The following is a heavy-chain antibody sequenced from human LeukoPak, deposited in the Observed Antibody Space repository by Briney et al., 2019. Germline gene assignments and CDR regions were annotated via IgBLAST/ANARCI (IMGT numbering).Heavy chain of an antibody. V-gene: IGHV3-23*01. CDR1: GFTFSSYA. CDR2: ISGSGGST. CDR3: AKDEPPYCTNGVCYKKD. D-gene: IGHD2-8*01. J-gene: IGHJ4*02. Sequence: GGSLRLSCAASGFTFSSYAMSWVRQAPGKGLEWVSAISGSGGSTYYADSVKGRFTISRDNSKNTLYLQMNSLRAEDTAVYYCAKDEPPYCTNGVCYKKDWGQGTLVIVSS.